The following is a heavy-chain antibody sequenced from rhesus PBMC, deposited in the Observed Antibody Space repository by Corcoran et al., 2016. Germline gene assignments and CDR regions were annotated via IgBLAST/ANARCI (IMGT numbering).Heavy chain of an antibody. D-gene: IGHD1-44*01. CDR1: GGSISSYW. CDR2: LYGGTAST. J-gene: IGHJ4*01. Sequence: QVQLQESGPGVVKPSETLSLTCAVSGGSISSYWWGWIRPPPGKGLEWIGQLYGGTASTSYNPSLTSRVTISSDTSMNQFSLKLSSVTTADTAVYYCVKRVGPLYCFDYWGQGVLVTVSS. CDR3: VKRVGPLYCFDY. V-gene: IGHV4-147*01.